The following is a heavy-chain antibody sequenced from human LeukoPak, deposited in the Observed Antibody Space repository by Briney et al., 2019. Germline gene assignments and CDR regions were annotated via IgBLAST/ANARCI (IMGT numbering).Heavy chain of an antibody. J-gene: IGHJ4*02. CDR1: GFTFTSHA. CDR2: ISSSGSAI. Sequence: PGGSLRLSCTTSGFTFTSHAMDWVRQAPGKGLEWVSYISSSGSAIDYADSVKGRFTISRDNAKNSLYLQMNSLKAEDTGVYYCARLGSSWNNFDYWGQGTLVTVSS. V-gene: IGHV3-48*03. D-gene: IGHD6-13*01. CDR3: ARLGSSWNNFDY.